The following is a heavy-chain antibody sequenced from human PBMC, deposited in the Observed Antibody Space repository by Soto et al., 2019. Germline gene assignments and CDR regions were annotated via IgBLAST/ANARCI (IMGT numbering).Heavy chain of an antibody. J-gene: IGHJ4*02. CDR3: ARASTYYDILTGPYYFDY. V-gene: IGHV4-30-4*01. CDR2: IYYSGST. D-gene: IGHD3-9*01. CDR1: GGSISSGDYY. Sequence: SETLSLTCTVSGGSISSGDYYWSWIRQPPGKGLEWIGYIYYSGSTYYNPSLKSRVTISVDTSKNQFSLKLSSVTAADTAVYYCARASTYYDILTGPYYFDYWGQGTLVTVSS.